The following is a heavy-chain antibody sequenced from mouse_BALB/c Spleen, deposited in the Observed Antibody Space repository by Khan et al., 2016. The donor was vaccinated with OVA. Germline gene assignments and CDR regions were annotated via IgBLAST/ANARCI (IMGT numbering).Heavy chain of an antibody. V-gene: IGHV2-6-7*01. CDR3: ARYDDDVGFSV. CDR1: GFSLTGYG. J-gene: IGHJ1*01. CDR2: IWGDGST. D-gene: IGHD2-4*01. Sequence: QVQLKESGPGLVAPSQSLSITCTVSGFSLTGYGVTWVRQPPGKGLEWLGMIWGDGSTDYNSRLKSRLSISKDKSKSQVFLKMNSLQTDDTARYYCARYDDDVGFSVWGAETTVTVSS.